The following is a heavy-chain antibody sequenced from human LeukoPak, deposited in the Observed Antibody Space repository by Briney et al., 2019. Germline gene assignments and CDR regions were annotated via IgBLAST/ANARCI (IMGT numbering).Heavy chain of an antibody. Sequence: GGSVTLSCAASRFTFSNGWMTCLRQAPGQGGEGVGRIKSKTEGGTPGYCEAVKSRFTISRDDSKNPLYLQMHSMKSEGTAVHYCATYSQPILLPDYWGQGTLVPVS. D-gene: IGHD2-15*01. CDR2: IKSKTEGGTP. V-gene: IGHV3-15*01. J-gene: IGHJ4*02. CDR1: RFTFSNGW. CDR3: ATYSQPILLPDY.